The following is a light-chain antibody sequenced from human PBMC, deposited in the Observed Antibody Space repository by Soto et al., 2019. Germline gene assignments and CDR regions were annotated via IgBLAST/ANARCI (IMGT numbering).Light chain of an antibody. CDR2: HVT. CDR3: CSLTPSHTYV. J-gene: IGLJ1*01. CDR1: SSDIAHYVY. V-gene: IGLV2-14*03. Sequence: QSALTQPASVSGSPGQSITISCTGSSSDIAHYVYVSWYQQHPGKAPKLMIYHVTSRPSGVSNRYSGSKSGNSASLTISGLQADDEADYYCCSLTPSHTYVFGSGTKV.